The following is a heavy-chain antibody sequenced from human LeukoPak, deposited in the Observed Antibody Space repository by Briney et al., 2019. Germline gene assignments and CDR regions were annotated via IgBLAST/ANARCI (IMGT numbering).Heavy chain of an antibody. V-gene: IGHV1-8*01. CDR1: GYTFTSYD. CDR2: MNPNSGNT. J-gene: IGHJ5*02. Sequence: ASVKVSCKASGYTFTSYDINWVRQATGQGLEWMGWMNPNSGNTGYAQKFQGRGTMTRNTSISTAYMELSSLRSEDTAVYYCAIPSSRSNNWFDPWGQGTLVTVSS. D-gene: IGHD2-15*01. CDR3: AIPSSRSNNWFDP.